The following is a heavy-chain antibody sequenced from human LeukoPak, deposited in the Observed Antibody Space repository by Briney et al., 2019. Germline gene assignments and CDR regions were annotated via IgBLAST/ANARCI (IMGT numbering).Heavy chain of an antibody. V-gene: IGHV4-34*01. J-gene: IGHJ5*02. D-gene: IGHD2-21*01. CDR3: ARIRCGRGQARCYNH. Sequence: PSETLSLTCAVSGVSVSDYYWSWIRQSPEKGLEWIGEVSTGGYTTYNPSLTSRVIISEDTSENQLSLNVTSVTAADTALYYCARIRCGRGQARCYNHWAQGSLVTVSS. CDR2: VSTGGYT. CDR1: GVSVSDYY.